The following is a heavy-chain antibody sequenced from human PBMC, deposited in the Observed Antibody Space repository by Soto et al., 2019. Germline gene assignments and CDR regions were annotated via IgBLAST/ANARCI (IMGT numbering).Heavy chain of an antibody. Sequence: ASVTVSCKVSGYTLTELSMHWVRQAPGKGLEWMGGFDPEDGETIYAQKFQGRVTMTEDTSTDTAYMELSSLRSEDTAMYYCATTPYSTVDNYFDYWGQGTRVTVSS. CDR3: ATTPYSTVDNYFDY. J-gene: IGHJ4*02. V-gene: IGHV1-24*01. CDR1: GYTLTELS. D-gene: IGHD4-4*01. CDR2: FDPEDGET.